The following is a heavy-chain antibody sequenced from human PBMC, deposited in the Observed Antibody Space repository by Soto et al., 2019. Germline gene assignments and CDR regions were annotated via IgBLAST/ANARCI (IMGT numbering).Heavy chain of an antibody. CDR3: ARHHYYDSSGYYVEGSKASFDY. J-gene: IGHJ4*02. D-gene: IGHD3-22*01. Sequence: ASVKVSCKASGGTFSSYAISWVRQAPGQGLEWMGGIIPIFGTANYAQKFQGRVTITADESTSTAYMELSSLRSEDTAVYYCARHHYYDSSGYYVEGSKASFDYWGQGTLVTVSS. CDR2: IIPIFGTA. CDR1: GGTFSSYA. V-gene: IGHV1-69*13.